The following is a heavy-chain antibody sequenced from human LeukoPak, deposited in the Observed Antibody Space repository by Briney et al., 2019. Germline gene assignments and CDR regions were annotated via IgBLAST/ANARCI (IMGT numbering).Heavy chain of an antibody. CDR1: GGSISSSSYY. CDR2: IYYSGSI. V-gene: IGHV4-39*01. J-gene: IGHJ5*02. CDR3: ARHGSTVTTGWFDP. Sequence: SETLSLTCTVSGGSISSSSYYWSWIRQPPGKGLEWIGSIYYSGSIYYNPSLKSRVTISVDTSKNQFSLKLSSVTAADTAVYYCARHGSTVTTGWFDPWGQGTLVTVSS. D-gene: IGHD4-11*01.